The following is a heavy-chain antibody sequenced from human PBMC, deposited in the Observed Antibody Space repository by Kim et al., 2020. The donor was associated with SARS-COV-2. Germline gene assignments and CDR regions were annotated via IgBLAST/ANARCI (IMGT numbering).Heavy chain of an antibody. J-gene: IGHJ4*02. V-gene: IGHV1-69*13. CDR1: GGTFSSYA. CDR3: ATNYGGNSGGFDY. CDR2: IIPIFGPA. Sequence: SVKVSCKASGGTFSSYAISWVRQAPGQGLEWMGGIIPIFGPANYAQKFQGRVTITADESTSTAYMELSSLRSEDPAVDYCATNYGGNSGGFDYWGQGTLVTVSS. D-gene: IGHD4-17*01.